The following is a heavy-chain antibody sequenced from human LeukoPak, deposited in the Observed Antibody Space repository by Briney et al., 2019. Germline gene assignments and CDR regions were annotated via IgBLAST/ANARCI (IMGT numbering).Heavy chain of an antibody. D-gene: IGHD2-2*01. CDR2: IYYSGSP. J-gene: IGHJ6*04. V-gene: IGHV4-59*01. CDR3: ARFNCSSTSCYGDYYYYGMDV. CDR1: GGSISSYY. Sequence: SETLSLTCTVSGGSISSYYWSWIRQPPGKGLEWIGYIYYSGSPNYNPSLKSRVTISVDTSKNQFSLRLSSVTAADTAVYYCARFNCSSTSCYGDYYYYGMDVWGKGTTVTVSS.